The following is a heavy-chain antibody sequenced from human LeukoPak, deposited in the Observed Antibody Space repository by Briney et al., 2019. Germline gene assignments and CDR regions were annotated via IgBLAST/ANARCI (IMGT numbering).Heavy chain of an antibody. CDR1: GGSISSYY. J-gene: IGHJ4*02. CDR2: IYTSGST. CDR3: ARHGVATIGSAYFDY. D-gene: IGHD5-24*01. Sequence: SETLSLTCTVSGGSISSYYWSWIRQPPGKGLEWIGYIYTSGSTNYNPSLKSRVTISVDTSKNQFSLKLSSVTAADTAVYYCARHGVATIGSAYFDYWGQGTLVTVSS. V-gene: IGHV4-4*09.